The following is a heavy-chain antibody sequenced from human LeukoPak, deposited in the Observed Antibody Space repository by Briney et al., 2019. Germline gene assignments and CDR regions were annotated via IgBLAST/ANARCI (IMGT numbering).Heavy chain of an antibody. CDR3: ARVAIAVAGTETRGSRNYYYYYGMDV. CDR2: INHSGRT. Sequence: SETLSLTCAAYGGSFSGYSWSWIRHSPGKGLEWIGEINHSGRTNYNPSLKSRVTISVDTSKNQFSLKLSSVTAADTAVYYCARVAIAVAGTETRGSRNYYYYYGMDVWGQGTTVTVSS. CDR1: GGSFSGYS. J-gene: IGHJ6*02. V-gene: IGHV4-34*01. D-gene: IGHD6-19*01.